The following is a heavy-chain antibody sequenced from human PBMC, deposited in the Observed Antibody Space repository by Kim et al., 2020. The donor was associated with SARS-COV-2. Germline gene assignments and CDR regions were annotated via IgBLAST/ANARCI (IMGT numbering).Heavy chain of an antibody. V-gene: IGHV1-2*06. CDR3: ARVGPAYHTLFDH. D-gene: IGHD2-2*01. CDR1: GYTFTDYF. CDR2: INPHTGGI. J-gene: IGHJ5*02. Sequence: ASVKVSCKASGYTFTDYFIHWVRQAPGQGLEWMGRINPHTGGIGSVQKFQGRVTMTRDTSISTVYMELRGLRSDDTATYYCARVGPAYHTLFDHYGKET.